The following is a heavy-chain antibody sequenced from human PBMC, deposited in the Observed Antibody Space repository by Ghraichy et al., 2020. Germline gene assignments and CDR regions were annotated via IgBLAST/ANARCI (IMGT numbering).Heavy chain of an antibody. CDR3: AKGLSSGDTCYTPLDY. D-gene: IGHD2-2*02. J-gene: IGHJ4*02. CDR2: ISGGGDST. V-gene: IGHV3-23*01. Sequence: GGSLRLSCVVSGFNFNNYAMSWVRQAPGKGLEWVSVISGGGDSTFYADSVKGRFTVSRDNSKNTLNLQMSSLRADDTAVYYCAKGLSSGDTCYTPLDYWGQGTLVTVSS. CDR1: GFNFNNYA.